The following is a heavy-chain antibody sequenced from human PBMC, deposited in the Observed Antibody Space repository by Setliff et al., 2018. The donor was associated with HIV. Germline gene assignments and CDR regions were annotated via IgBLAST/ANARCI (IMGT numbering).Heavy chain of an antibody. D-gene: IGHD3-16*01. Sequence: SETLSLTCAVYGGSFSGYFWSWIRQPPGKGLEWIGEINHSGSTNYNPSLKSRVAISVDTSKNQFSLKLSSVTAADTAVYYCASRSSYVPLYYYYMDVWGKGTTVTVSS. CDR1: GGSFSGYF. J-gene: IGHJ6*03. CDR3: ASRSSYVPLYYYYMDV. V-gene: IGHV4-34*01. CDR2: INHSGST.